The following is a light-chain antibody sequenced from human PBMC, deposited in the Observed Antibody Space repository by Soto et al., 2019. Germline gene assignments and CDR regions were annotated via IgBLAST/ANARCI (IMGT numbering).Light chain of an antibody. CDR2: EDN. CDR1: SGSIASNY. V-gene: IGLV6-57*04. Sequence: NFMLTQPHSVSESPGKTVTISCTRSSGSIASNYVQWYQQRPGSAPTTVIYEDNQRPSGVPDRFSGSIDSSSNSASLTISRLTTEDAADYYCQSVDGKYVVFGGGTKLTVL. CDR3: QSVDGKYVV. J-gene: IGLJ2*01.